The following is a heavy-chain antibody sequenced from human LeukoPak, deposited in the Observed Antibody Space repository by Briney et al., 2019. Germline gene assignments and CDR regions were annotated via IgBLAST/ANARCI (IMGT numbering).Heavy chain of an antibody. J-gene: IGHJ5*02. CDR2: MYHSGDT. CDR1: GYSVSSGYY. CDR3: ARSKAHLSTSWYGTWFDP. V-gene: IGHV4-38-2*02. Sequence: SETLSLTCTVSGYSVSSGYYWGWIRQPPGKGLEWIGSMYHSGDTYYNPSLKRRVTISIDTSKNQLSLKLSSVTAADTAVYYCARSKAHLSTSWYGTWFDPWGQGTLVTVSS. D-gene: IGHD2-2*01.